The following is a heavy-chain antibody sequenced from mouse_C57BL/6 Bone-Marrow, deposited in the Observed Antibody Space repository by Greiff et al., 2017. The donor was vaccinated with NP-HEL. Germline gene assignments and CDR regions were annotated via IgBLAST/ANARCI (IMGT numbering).Heavy chain of an antibody. Sequence: DVMLVESGEGLVKPGGSLKLSCAASGFTFSSYAMSWVRQTPEKRLEWVAYISSGGDYIYYADTVKGRFTISRDNARNTLYLQMSSLKSEDTDMYYCTRDYSNFHWYFDVWGTGTTVTVSA. CDR3: TRDYSNFHWYFDV. J-gene: IGHJ1*03. D-gene: IGHD2-5*01. V-gene: IGHV5-9-1*02. CDR1: GFTFSSYA. CDR2: ISSGGDYI.